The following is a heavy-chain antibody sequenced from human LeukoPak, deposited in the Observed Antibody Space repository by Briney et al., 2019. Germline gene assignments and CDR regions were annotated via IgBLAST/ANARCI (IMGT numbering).Heavy chain of an antibody. CDR3: ARETAELGRSFDY. CDR1: GGSISNYY. CDR2: IYTSATT. Sequence: SETLSLTCTVSGGSISNYYWSWVRQPAGKGLEWIGRIYTSATTNYNPSLKSRVTMSLDTSKNQFSLKLSSVTAADTAVYYCARETAELGRSFDYWGQGAQVTVSS. D-gene: IGHD6-6*01. J-gene: IGHJ4*02. V-gene: IGHV4-4*07.